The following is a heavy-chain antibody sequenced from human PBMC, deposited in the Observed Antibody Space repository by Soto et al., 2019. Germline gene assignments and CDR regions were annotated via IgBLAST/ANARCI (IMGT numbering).Heavy chain of an antibody. CDR1: GYSFSSYG. J-gene: IGHJ5*02. Sequence: ASVKLSCKASGYSFSSYGITSVRQAPGQGLEWMGWINPSSGETNYAQRFQGRVTVTTDTSTTTGFIELRNLTSDDTAVYYCARDWYPRFDPWGPGTLVTVSS. D-gene: IGHD6-13*01. CDR2: INPSSGET. V-gene: IGHV1-18*01. CDR3: ARDWYPRFDP.